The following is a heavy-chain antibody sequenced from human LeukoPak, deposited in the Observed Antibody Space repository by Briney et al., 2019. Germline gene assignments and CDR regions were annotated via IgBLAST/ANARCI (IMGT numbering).Heavy chain of an antibody. CDR1: GFTFSSYA. CDR3: ARAPYDSSGYYYFDN. Sequence: GGSLRLSCAASGFTFSSYAMHWVRQAPGQGLEWMGIINPSGGSTSYAQNFQGRVTMTRDTSTSTVYMELSSLRSEDTAVYYCARAPYDSSGYYYFDNWGQGTLVTVSS. CDR2: INPSGGST. V-gene: IGHV1-46*01. D-gene: IGHD3-22*01. J-gene: IGHJ4*02.